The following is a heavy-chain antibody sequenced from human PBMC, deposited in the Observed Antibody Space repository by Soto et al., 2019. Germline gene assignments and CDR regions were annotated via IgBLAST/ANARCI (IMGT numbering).Heavy chain of an antibody. CDR1: GGTFSSYA. J-gene: IGHJ6*02. CDR3: ARAFHYDFWSGPSATYYGMDV. CDR2: IIPIFGTA. V-gene: IGHV1-69*06. D-gene: IGHD3-3*01. Sequence: GASVKVSCKASGGTFSSYAISWVRQAPGQGLEWMGGIIPIFGTANYAQKFQGRVTITADKSTSTAYMELSSLRSEDTAVYYCARAFHYDFWSGPSATYYGMDVWGQGTKVTVSS.